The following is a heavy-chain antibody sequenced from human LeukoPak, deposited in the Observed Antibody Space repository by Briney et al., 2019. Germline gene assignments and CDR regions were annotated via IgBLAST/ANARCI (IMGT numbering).Heavy chain of an antibody. CDR1: GYTFTGYC. V-gene: IGHV1-2*02. D-gene: IGHD5-12*01. J-gene: IGHJ4*02. CDR3: ARAGGYSGYDAPYYFDY. Sequence: ASVKVSCKASGYTFTGYCMHWVRQAPGQGLEWMGWINPNSGGTNYAQKFQGRVTMTRDTSISTAYMELSRLRSDDTAVYYCARAGGYSGYDAPYYFDYWGQGTLVTVSS. CDR2: INPNSGGT.